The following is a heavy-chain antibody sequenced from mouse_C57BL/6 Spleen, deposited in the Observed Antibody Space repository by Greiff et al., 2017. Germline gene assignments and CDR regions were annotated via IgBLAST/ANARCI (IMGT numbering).Heavy chain of an antibody. CDR2: IYPRDGST. Sequence: VQRVESDAELVKPGASVKISCKASGYTFTDHTIHWMKQRPEQGLEWIGYIYPRDGSTKYNEKFKGKATLTADKSSSTAYMQLNSLTSEDSAVDFYARSGWLLLYFDYWGQGTTLTVSS. CDR3: ARSGWLLLYFDY. CDR1: GYTFTDHT. J-gene: IGHJ2*01. D-gene: IGHD2-3*01. V-gene: IGHV1-78*01.